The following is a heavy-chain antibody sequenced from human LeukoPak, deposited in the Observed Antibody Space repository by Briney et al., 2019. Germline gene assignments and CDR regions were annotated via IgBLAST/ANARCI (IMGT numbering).Heavy chain of an antibody. CDR1: GGSISSYY. J-gene: IGHJ3*02. V-gene: IGHV4-4*07. CDR2: MYTTGST. CDR3: ARDKGIFGPNAFDI. Sequence: PSETLSLTCTVSGGSISSYYWSWIRQPAGKGLEWIGHMYTTGSTNYNPSLKSRVTMAVDTSKNQFSLKMSSVTAADTAVYYCARDKGIFGPNAFDIWGQGTMITVSS. D-gene: IGHD3/OR15-3a*01.